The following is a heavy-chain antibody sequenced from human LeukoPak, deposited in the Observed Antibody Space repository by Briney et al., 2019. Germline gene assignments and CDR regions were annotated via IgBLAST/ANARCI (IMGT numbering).Heavy chain of an antibody. CDR3: AKAKDYGDYYFDY. V-gene: IGHV3-23*01. CDR2: ISGSGGST. J-gene: IGHJ4*02. CDR1: GFTFSSYA. Sequence: GGSLRLSCAASGFTFSSYARSWVRQAPGKGLEWVSAISGSGGSTYYADSVKGRFTISRDNSKNTLYLQMNSLRAEDTAVYYFAKAKDYGDYYFDYWGQGTLVTVSS. D-gene: IGHD4-17*01.